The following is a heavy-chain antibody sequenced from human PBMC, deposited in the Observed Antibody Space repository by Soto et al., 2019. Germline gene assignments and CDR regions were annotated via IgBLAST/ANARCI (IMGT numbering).Heavy chain of an antibody. V-gene: IGHV3-23*01. Sequence: EVQLLESGGGLVQPGGSLRLSCAASGVTFTNFPMNWVRQAPGKGLEWVAGISHSGSSTYYADSVKGRFTVSRDNSMDTLYLQLNSLRADDTAVYYCAKGSWVHHGSEGGNWLDPWGQGTLVTVSS. CDR1: GVTFTNFP. CDR3: AKGSWVHHGSEGGNWLDP. CDR2: ISHSGSST. J-gene: IGHJ5*02. D-gene: IGHD3-10*01.